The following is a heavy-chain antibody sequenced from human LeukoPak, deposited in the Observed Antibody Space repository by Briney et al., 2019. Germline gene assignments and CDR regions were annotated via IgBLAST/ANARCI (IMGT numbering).Heavy chain of an antibody. CDR3: ARDLGERQWPPTYYYYYMDV. CDR2: INPNSGGT. D-gene: IGHD3-10*01. CDR1: GYTFTGYY. J-gene: IGHJ6*03. V-gene: IGHV1-2*02. Sequence: ASVKVSCKASGYTFTGYYMHWGRQAPGQGLEWMGWINPNSGGTNYAQKFQGRVTMTRDTSISTAYMELSRLRSDDTAVYYCARDLGERQWPPTYYYYYMDVWGKGTTVTVSS.